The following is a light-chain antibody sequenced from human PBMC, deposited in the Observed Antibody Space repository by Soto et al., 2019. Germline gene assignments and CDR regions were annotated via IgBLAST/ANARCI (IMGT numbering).Light chain of an antibody. J-gene: IGKJ2*01. V-gene: IGKV3-15*01. CDR1: QSVSSK. Sequence: EIVMTQSPVTLSVSPGERATLSCRASQSVSSKLAWYQQKPGQAPRLLIYGASTRATGIPARFSGSGFGTEFTLSISSLQSEDFAVYYCQQYNNWPQTFGQGTKLEIK. CDR2: GAS. CDR3: QQYNNWPQT.